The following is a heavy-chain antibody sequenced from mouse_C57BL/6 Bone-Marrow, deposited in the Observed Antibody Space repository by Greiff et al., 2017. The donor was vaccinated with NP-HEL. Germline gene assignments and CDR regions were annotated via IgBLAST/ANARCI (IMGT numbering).Heavy chain of an antibody. Sequence: VQLKQSGAELVRPGASVKLSCTASGFNIKDDYMHWVKQRPEQGLEWIGWIDPENGDTEYASKFQGKATITADTSSNTAYLQLSSLTSEDTAFYYCTLDSSGFHYAMDYWGQGTSVTVSS. V-gene: IGHV14-4*01. CDR1: GFNIKDDY. D-gene: IGHD3-2*02. CDR3: TLDSSGFHYAMDY. J-gene: IGHJ4*01. CDR2: IDPENGDT.